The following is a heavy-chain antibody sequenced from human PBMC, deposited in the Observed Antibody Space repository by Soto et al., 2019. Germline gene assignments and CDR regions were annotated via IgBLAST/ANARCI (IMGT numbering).Heavy chain of an antibody. J-gene: IGHJ3*02. Sequence: GGSLRLSCAASGFTFSSYSMNWVRQAPGKGLEWVSSISSNSSYIYYADSVKGRFTISRDNAKNSLYLQMNSLRAEDMAVYYCARDVGIGAFDILGQGTMVTVSS. CDR1: GFTFSSYS. V-gene: IGHV3-21*01. CDR3: ARDVGIGAFDI. CDR2: ISSNSSYI. D-gene: IGHD7-27*01.